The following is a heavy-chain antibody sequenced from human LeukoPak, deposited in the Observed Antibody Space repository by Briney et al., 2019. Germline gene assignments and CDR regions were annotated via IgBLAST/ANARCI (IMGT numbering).Heavy chain of an antibody. J-gene: IGHJ4*02. V-gene: IGHV3-30*02. CDR3: ASLRGYGDYGVGVDY. CDR1: GFTFSSYG. CDR2: IRYDGSNK. Sequence: GGSLRLSCAASGFTFSSYGMHWVRQAPGKGLEWVAFIRYDGSNKYYADSVKGRFTISRDNSKNTLYLQMNSLRAEDTAVYYCASLRGYGDYGVGVDYWGQGTLVTVSS. D-gene: IGHD4-17*01.